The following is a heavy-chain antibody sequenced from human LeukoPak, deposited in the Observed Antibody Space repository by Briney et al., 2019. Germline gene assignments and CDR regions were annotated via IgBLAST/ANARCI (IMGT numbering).Heavy chain of an antibody. V-gene: IGHV4-59*08. J-gene: IGHJ4*02. D-gene: IGHD5-18*01. CDR1: GGSISSYY. CDR2: IYYSGST. Sequence: SETLSLTCTVSGGSISSYYWSWIRQPPGKGLEWIGYIYYSGSTNYNPSLKSRVTISVDTSKNQFSLKLSSVTAADTAVYYCARQVTFGYAYAYYFDYWGQGSLVTVSS. CDR3: ARQVTFGYAYAYYFDY.